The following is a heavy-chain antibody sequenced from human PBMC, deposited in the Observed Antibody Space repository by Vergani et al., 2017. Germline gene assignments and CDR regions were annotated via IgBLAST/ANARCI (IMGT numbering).Heavy chain of an antibody. V-gene: IGHV3-21*01. J-gene: IGHJ1*01. CDR1: GFTFSTYS. CDR3: ASQYYDFWSGRD. D-gene: IGHD3-3*01. CDR2: ISGTSSFI. Sequence: EVQLVESGGGLVKPGGSLRLSCAASGFTFSTYSMNWVRQAPGKGLEWISAISGTSSFIYYADSVKGRFTGTRDNAKNSLYLQMNSLRADDTAVYYCASQYYDFWSGRDWSQGTLVTVSS.